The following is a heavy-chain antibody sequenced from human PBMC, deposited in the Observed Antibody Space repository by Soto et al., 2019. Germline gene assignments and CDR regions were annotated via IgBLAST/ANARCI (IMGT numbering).Heavy chain of an antibody. CDR3: ARSGYSYGPIFG. Sequence: QVQLEQSGAEMKKPGSSVKVSCKASRDTFSSSGFSWVRRAPGQGLEWMGGFIPIFGTANYAPNFQGRVSITADESTGMVYMDLSSLRSDDTAVYYCARSGYSYGPIFGWGQGTLVSVSS. J-gene: IGHJ4*02. V-gene: IGHV1-69*01. D-gene: IGHD5-18*01. CDR2: FIPIFGTA. CDR1: RDTFSSSG.